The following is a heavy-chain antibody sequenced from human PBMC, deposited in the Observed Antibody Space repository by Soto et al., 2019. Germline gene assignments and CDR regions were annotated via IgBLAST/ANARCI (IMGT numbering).Heavy chain of an antibody. Sequence: ASVKVSCKASGYTFTSYDINWVRQATGQGLEWMGWMNPNSGNTGYAQKFQGRVTMTRNTSISTAYMELSSLRSEDTAVYYCARIAGDDSSGFFLYYFDYRGQGTLVTVSS. J-gene: IGHJ4*02. V-gene: IGHV1-8*01. D-gene: IGHD3-22*01. CDR2: MNPNSGNT. CDR3: ARIAGDDSSGFFLYYFDY. CDR1: GYTFTSYD.